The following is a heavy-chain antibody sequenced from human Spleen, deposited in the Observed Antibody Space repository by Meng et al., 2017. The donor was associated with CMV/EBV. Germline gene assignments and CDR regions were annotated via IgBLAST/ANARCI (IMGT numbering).Heavy chain of an antibody. D-gene: IGHD2-2*02. V-gene: IGHV3-53*01. CDR3: ARDGCSSTSCYNAFDI. J-gene: IGHJ3*02. CDR2: IYSGGST. CDR1: GFTVSSNY. Sequence: SGFTVSSNYMSWVRQAPGKGLEWVSVIYSGGSTYYADSVKGRFTISRDNSKNTLYLQMNSLRAEDTAVYYCARDGCSSTSCYNAFDIWGQGTMVTVSS.